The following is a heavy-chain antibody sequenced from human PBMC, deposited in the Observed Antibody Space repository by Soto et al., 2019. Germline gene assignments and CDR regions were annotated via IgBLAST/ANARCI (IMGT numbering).Heavy chain of an antibody. D-gene: IGHD2-2*01. V-gene: IGHV3-15*01. CDR3: TTDLILGPGYCSSTSCLYYYYGMDV. Sequence: GGPRRLSCAASGFTFSNACISCVRQAPGKGLEWVGRIKSKTDGGTTDYAAPVKGRFTISRDDSKNTLYLQMNSLKTEDTAVYYCTTDLILGPGYCSSTSCLYYYYGMDVWGQGTTVTVS. CDR1: GFTFSNAC. J-gene: IGHJ6*02. CDR2: IKSKTDGGTT.